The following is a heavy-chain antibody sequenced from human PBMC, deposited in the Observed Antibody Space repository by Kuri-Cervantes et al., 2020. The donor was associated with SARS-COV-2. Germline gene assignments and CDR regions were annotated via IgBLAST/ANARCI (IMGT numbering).Heavy chain of an antibody. D-gene: IGHD6-19*01. V-gene: IGHV4-38-2*02. Sequence: SETLSFPCTFSGYSISSGYYWGWIRPPPGYGLEWIGSIYYSGSTYYNPSLKSRVTISVDTSKNQFSLKLSSVTAADTAVYYCARVGGQVAGTLYCQHWGQGTLVTVSS. CDR2: IYYSGST. J-gene: IGHJ1*01. CDR1: GYSISSGYY. CDR3: ARVGGQVAGTLYCQH.